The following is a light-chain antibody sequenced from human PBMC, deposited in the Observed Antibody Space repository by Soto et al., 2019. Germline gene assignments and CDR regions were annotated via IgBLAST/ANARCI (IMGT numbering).Light chain of an antibody. CDR1: KLGDKY. CDR3: QAWDISTV. CDR2: QDS. V-gene: IGLV3-1*01. Sequence: SYELTQPPSVSVSPGQTASITCSGDKLGDKYACWYQQKPGQSPVLVIYQDSKRPSGIPERFSGSNSGDTATLTISGTQAMDEADYYCQAWDISTVFGGGTKVTVL. J-gene: IGLJ2*01.